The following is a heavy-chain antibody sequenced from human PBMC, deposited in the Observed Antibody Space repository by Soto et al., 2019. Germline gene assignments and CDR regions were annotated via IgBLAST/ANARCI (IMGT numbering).Heavy chain of an antibody. D-gene: IGHD6-6*01. CDR1: GGSISSSSYY. V-gene: IGHV4-39*07. Sequence: SETLSLTCTVSGGSISSSSYYWGWIRQPPGKGLEWIGCIYYSGSTYYNPSLKSRVTISVDTSKNQFSLKLSSVTAADTAVYYCALVQLDYYYGMDVWGQGTTVTVSS. CDR2: IYYSGST. CDR3: ALVQLDYYYGMDV. J-gene: IGHJ6*02.